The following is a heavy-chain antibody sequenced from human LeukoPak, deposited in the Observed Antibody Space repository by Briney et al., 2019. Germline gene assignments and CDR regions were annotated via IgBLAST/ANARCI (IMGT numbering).Heavy chain of an antibody. Sequence: GGSLRLSCAASRFTFSGYAMSWVRQAPGKGLEWVSAIRGSGDSTDYADSVKGRFTISRDNSKNTLYLQMNSLRVEDTAAYYCAKGVMVSGTGDYWGQGTLVTVSS. CDR2: IRGSGDST. J-gene: IGHJ4*02. CDR3: AKGVMVSGTGDY. D-gene: IGHD6-19*01. V-gene: IGHV3-23*01. CDR1: RFTFSGYA.